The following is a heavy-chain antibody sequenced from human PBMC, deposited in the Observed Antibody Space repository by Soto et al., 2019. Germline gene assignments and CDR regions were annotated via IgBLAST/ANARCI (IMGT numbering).Heavy chain of an antibody. J-gene: IGHJ6*02. D-gene: IGHD2-2*01. CDR1: GYTFTSYG. V-gene: IGHV1-18*01. CDR2: ISAYNGNT. Sequence: QVQLVQSGAEVKKPGASVKVSCKASGYTFTSYGISWVRQAPGQGLEWMGWISAYNGNTNYAQKLQGRVTMTTDTSTSTAYMALRSLRSDDTAVYYCAREGDIVVVPAAPLYYYYGMDVWGQGTTVTVSS. CDR3: AREGDIVVVPAAPLYYYYGMDV.